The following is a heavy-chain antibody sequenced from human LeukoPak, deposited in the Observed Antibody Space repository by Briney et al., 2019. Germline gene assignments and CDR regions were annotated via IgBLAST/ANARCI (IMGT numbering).Heavy chain of an antibody. D-gene: IGHD1-26*01. V-gene: IGHV3-53*05. CDR1: GFTVSSNY. J-gene: IGHJ4*02. CDR2: IYSGGST. Sequence: GGSLRLSCASSGFTVSSNYMSWVRQAPGKGLEWGSVIYSGGSTYYADSVKGRFTISRDNSKNTLYLQLNSLRGEDTAVYYCAREANGWELLIDYWGQGTLVTVSS. CDR3: AREANGWELLIDY.